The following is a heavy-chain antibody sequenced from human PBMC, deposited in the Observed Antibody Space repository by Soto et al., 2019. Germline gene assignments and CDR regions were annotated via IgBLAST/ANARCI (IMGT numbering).Heavy chain of an antibody. D-gene: IGHD6-13*01. CDR2: INAGNGNT. Sequence: VASVKVSCKASGYTFTIYAMHWVRQAPGQRLEWMGWINAGNGNTKYSQKFQGRVTITGDTSASTAYMELSSLRSEDTAVYYCARDPYSSSWAYYYYYGMDVWGQGTTVTVSS. CDR1: GYTFTIYA. J-gene: IGHJ6*02. V-gene: IGHV1-3*01. CDR3: ARDPYSSSWAYYYYYGMDV.